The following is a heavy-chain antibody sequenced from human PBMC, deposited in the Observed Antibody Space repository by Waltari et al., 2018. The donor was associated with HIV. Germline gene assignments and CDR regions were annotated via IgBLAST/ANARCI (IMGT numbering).Heavy chain of an antibody. CDR1: GFPFTCYI. J-gene: IGHJ4*02. CDR2: ISSSSSSYI. Sequence: EVLLVESGGGLVKPGGSLGLSFSASGFPFTCYIMSWVRQAPGKGREWVSSISSSSSSYIFYADSVKGRFTISRDNTKNSLYLQMDSLRDDDTAVYYCAREMATVYVDYWGQGTLVTVSS. V-gene: IGHV3-21*02. CDR3: AREMATVYVDY. D-gene: IGHD4-17*01.